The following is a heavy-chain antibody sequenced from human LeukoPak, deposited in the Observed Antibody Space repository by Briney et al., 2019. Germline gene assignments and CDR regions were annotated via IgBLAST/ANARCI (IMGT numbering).Heavy chain of an antibody. Sequence: PGGSLRLSCAASGFAFSSYAMSWVRQAPGKGLEWVSAISGSGGSTYYADSVKGRFTTSRDNSKNTLYLQMNSLRAEDTAVYYCLLGYCSSTSCRNNYYGMDVWGRGTTVTVSS. CDR2: ISGSGGST. V-gene: IGHV3-23*01. CDR3: LLGYCSSTSCRNNYYGMDV. J-gene: IGHJ6*02. CDR1: GFAFSSYA. D-gene: IGHD2-2*01.